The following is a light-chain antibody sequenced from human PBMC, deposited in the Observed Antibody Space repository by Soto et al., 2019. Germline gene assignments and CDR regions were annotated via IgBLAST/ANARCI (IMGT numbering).Light chain of an antibody. V-gene: IGKV1-39*01. CDR1: QSISNH. CDR2: ASS. CDR3: QQSYSSVMYT. J-gene: IGKJ2*01. Sequence: IQMTQSPSSRSASVGDRVTVTCRARQSISNHLNWYQQKPGKAPKLLIYASSSLQSGVPSRFSGSGSGTDFTLTISSLQPEDVATYYCQQSYSSVMYTFGQGTKLEIK.